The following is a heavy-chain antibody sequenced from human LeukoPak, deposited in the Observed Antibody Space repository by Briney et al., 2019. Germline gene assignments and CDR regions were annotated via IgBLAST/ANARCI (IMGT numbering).Heavy chain of an antibody. J-gene: IGHJ4*02. Sequence: PGGSLRLSCAASGFTFKTYSMSWVRQAPGKGLEWISYISSSSSVIYYADSVKGRFTISRDNARNSLFLQMNSLRDEDTAVYYCARDMSLLWFGDPFDYWGQGTLVTVSS. V-gene: IGHV3-48*02. CDR3: ARDMSLLWFGDPFDY. CDR2: ISSSSSVI. CDR1: GFTFKTYS. D-gene: IGHD3-10*01.